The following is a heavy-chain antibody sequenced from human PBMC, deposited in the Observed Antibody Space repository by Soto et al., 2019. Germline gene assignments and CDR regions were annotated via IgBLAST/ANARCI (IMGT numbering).Heavy chain of an antibody. CDR3: AKRICIAVTATHRFDP. Sequence: EVQLVESGGDLVQPGRSLRLSCAASGFTFDDYAMHWVRQVPGKGLEWVSGISWNSGNMGYADSVKGRFTISRDSATNSLYLQMYSLRPEDTGLYICAKRICIAVTATHRFDPGGQGTPSTVSS. V-gene: IGHV3-9*01. CDR1: GFTFDDYA. J-gene: IGHJ5*02. D-gene: IGHD6-19*01. CDR2: ISWNSGNM.